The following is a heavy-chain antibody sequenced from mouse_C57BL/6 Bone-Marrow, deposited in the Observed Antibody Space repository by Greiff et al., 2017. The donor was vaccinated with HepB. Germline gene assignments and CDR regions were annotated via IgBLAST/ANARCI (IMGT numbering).Heavy chain of an antibody. V-gene: IGHV3-6*01. CDR1: GYSITSGYY. CDR3: AREEV. Sequence: EVQLVESGPGLVKPSQSLSLTCSVTGYSITSGYYWNWIRQFPGNKLEWMGYISYDGSNNYNPSLKNRISITRDTSKNQFFLKLNSVTTEDTATYYCAREEVRGQGTLVTVSA. J-gene: IGHJ3*01. CDR2: ISYDGSN.